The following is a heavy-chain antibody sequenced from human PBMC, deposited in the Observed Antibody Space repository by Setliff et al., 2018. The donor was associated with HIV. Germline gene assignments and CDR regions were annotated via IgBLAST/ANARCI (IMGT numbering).Heavy chain of an antibody. CDR3: ASRIYYYDSNNFLREEGFDP. J-gene: IGHJ5*02. CDR1: GDSASNSRYY. D-gene: IGHD3-22*01. CDR2: IHYDERT. V-gene: IGHV4-39*01. Sequence: SETLSLTCTVSGDSASNSRYYWAWIRQPPGKGLEYIGSIHYDERTYYNPSLKSRVTISLDTSKNQFSLNLTSVTAADTAVYSCASRIYYYDSNNFLREEGFDPWGQGTLVTVSS.